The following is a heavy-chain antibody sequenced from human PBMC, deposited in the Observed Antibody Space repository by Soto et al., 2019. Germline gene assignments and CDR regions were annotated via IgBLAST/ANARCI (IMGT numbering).Heavy chain of an antibody. CDR1: GFTFRSYV. D-gene: IGHD3-16*01. CDR2: TSYDGSNK. V-gene: IGHV3-30*19. CDR3: ARWGTTGGLDD. Sequence: QVQLVESGGGVVQPGASLRLSCVGSGFTFRSYVIHWVRQAPGKGLEWVALTSYDGSNKYYDDSVKGRFTIYRDNSRNTVDLHRDSLRLAYTALYWCARWGTTGGLDDWGQGTLVSVSS. J-gene: IGHJ4*02.